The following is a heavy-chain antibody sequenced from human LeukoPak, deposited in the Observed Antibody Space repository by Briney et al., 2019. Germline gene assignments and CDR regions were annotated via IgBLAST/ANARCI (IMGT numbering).Heavy chain of an antibody. CDR1: GFTFSNYW. CDR3: AKGYYGDYGDAFDI. V-gene: IGHV3-7*01. Sequence: GGSLRLSCATSGFTFSNYWMSWVRQAPGKGLEWVANIKQDGSEKYYVDSVKGRFSISRDNGKNSLYVQMNSLRAEDTAVYYCAKGYYGDYGDAFDIWGQGTMVTVSS. CDR2: IKQDGSEK. J-gene: IGHJ3*02. D-gene: IGHD4-17*01.